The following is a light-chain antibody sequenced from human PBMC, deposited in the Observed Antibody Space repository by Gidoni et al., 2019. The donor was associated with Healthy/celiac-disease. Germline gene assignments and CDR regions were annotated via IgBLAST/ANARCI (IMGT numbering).Light chain of an antibody. J-gene: IGKJ4*01. Sequence: DIQMTQSPSSLSASVGDRVTITCRASQSISSSLNWYQQKPGKAPKHLIYAASSLQSGVPSRFSGSGSGTDFTLTISSLQPEDFATYYCQQSYSTSALTFGGGTKVEIK. CDR2: AAS. CDR1: QSISSS. V-gene: IGKV1-39*01. CDR3: QQSYSTSALT.